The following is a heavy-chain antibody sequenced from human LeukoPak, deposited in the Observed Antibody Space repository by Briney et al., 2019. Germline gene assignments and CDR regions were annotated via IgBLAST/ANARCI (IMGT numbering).Heavy chain of an antibody. CDR2: IYTSGST. D-gene: IGHD5-18*01. V-gene: IGHV4-4*07. CDR3: ARGSIQLWLRHYYYYMDV. CDR1: GGSISSYY. Sequence: ASETLSLTCTVSGGSISSYYWSWIRQPAGKGLEWIGRIYTSGSTNYNPSLKSRVTMSVDTSKHQFSLKLSSVTAADTAVYYCARGSIQLWLRHYYYYMDVWGKGTTVTVSS. J-gene: IGHJ6*03.